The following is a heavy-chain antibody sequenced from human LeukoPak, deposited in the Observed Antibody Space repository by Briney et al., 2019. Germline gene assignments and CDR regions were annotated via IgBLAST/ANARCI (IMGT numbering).Heavy chain of an antibody. J-gene: IGHJ5*02. CDR2: IIPIFGTA. Sequence: PMASVKVSCKASGGTFSSYAISWVRQAPGQGLEWMGGIIPIFGTANYAQKFQGRVTITADESTSTAYMKLSSLRSEDTAVYYCASPVGDYYGSGSYYFGNWFDPWGQGTLVTVSS. CDR1: GGTFSSYA. D-gene: IGHD3-10*01. V-gene: IGHV1-69*13. CDR3: ASPVGDYYGSGSYYFGNWFDP.